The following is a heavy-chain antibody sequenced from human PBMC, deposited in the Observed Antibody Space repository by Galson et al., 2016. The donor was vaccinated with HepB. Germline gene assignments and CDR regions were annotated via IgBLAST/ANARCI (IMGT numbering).Heavy chain of an antibody. V-gene: IGHV3-13*01. CDR2: IGTAGDT. J-gene: IGHJ6*02. CDR1: GFTFSRYD. Sequence: SLRLSCAASGFTFSRYDMHWVRQGTGKGLEWVSGIGTAGDTKYSGSVKGRFTISRENGKDSLYLQMNSLRAGDTAVYYCARGPVTYYDTLTGSYYYYGMDVWGQGTTVTVSS. D-gene: IGHD3-9*01. CDR3: ARGPVTYYDTLTGSYYYYGMDV.